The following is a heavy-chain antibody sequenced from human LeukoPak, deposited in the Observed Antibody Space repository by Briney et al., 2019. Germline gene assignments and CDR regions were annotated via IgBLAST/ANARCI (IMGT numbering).Heavy chain of an antibody. V-gene: IGHV3-23*01. D-gene: IGHD4-4*01. CDR2: ISGSGGST. CDR1: GFTFSSYW. J-gene: IGHJ4*02. CDR3: AKVLKSSNYEYYFDY. Sequence: PGGSLRLSCAASGFTFSSYWMSWVRQAPGKGLEWVSAISGSGGSTYYADSVKGRFTISRDNSKNTLYLQMNSLGAEDTAVYYCAKVLKSSNYEYYFDYWGQGTLVTVSS.